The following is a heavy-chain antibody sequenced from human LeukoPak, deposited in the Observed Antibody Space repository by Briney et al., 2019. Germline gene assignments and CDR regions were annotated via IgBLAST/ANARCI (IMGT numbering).Heavy chain of an antibody. J-gene: IGHJ6*02. CDR3: ARGGYRYCSSTSCYMGSYYYYGMDV. D-gene: IGHD2-2*02. CDR2: INHSGST. Sequence: EPSETLSLTCAVYGGSFSGYYWSWIRQPPGKGLEWIGEINHSGSTNYNPSLKSRVTISVDTSKNQSSLKLSSVTAADTALYYCARGGYRYCSSTSCYMGSYYYYGMDVWGQGTTVTVSS. CDR1: GGSFSGYY. V-gene: IGHV4-34*01.